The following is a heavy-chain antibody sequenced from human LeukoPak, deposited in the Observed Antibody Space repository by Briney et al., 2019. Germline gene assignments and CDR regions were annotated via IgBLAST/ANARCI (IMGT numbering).Heavy chain of an antibody. CDR1: GYTFTAYY. V-gene: IGHV1-2*02. J-gene: IGHJ4*02. CDR2: ISPNSGAT. CDR3: ARFSVGGRYDFDY. D-gene: IGHD3-9*01. Sequence: GASVKVSCKAYGYTFTAYYLHWVRQAPGQGLEWMGWISPNSGATKYAQKFQDRVTMTRDTSINTAYMELSRLRSDDTAVYYCARFSVGGRYDFDYWSQGTLVTVSS.